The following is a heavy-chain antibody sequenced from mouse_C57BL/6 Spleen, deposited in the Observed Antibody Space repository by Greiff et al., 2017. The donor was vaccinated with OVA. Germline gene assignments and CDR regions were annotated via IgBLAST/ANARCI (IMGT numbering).Heavy chain of an antibody. CDR3: AREGTGKAWFAY. CDR2: INPSSGYT. J-gene: IGHJ3*01. V-gene: IGHV1-4*01. D-gene: IGHD4-1*01. Sequence: VQLQQSGAELARPGASVKMSCKASGYTFTSYTMHWVKQRPGQGLEWIGYINPSSGYTKYNQKFKDKATLTADKSSSTAYMQLSSLTSEDSAVYYCAREGTGKAWFAYWGQGTLVTVSA. CDR1: GYTFTSYT.